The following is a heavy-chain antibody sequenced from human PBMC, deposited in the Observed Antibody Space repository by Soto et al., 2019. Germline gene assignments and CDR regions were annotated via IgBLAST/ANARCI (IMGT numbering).Heavy chain of an antibody. CDR3: ARRFRDGYGYYYYYYGMDV. J-gene: IGHJ6*02. CDR1: GGSISSSNW. V-gene: IGHV4-4*02. Sequence: QVQLQESGPGLVKPSGTLSLTCAVSGGSISSSNWWSWVRQPPGKGLEWIGEIYHSGSTNYNPSLKSRVTISVDKSKNQFSLKLSSVTAADTAVYYCARRFRDGYGYYYYYYGMDVWGQGTTVTVSS. CDR2: IYHSGST. D-gene: IGHD5-18*01.